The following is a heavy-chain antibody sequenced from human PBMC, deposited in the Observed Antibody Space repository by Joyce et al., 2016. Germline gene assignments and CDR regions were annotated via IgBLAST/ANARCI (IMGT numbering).Heavy chain of an antibody. V-gene: IGHV4-39*01. J-gene: IGHJ4*02. CDR1: GGSISSSNYY. Sequence: QLQLQESGPGLVKPSETLSLTCDVSGGSISSSNYYWGWIRQPQGKGLEWIRTIYYSGSTYYNPSLKSRVTISIDTSKNQFSLKVNSVTAADTAVYYCARRNILTSFDYWGQGTLVTVSS. CDR3: ARRNILTSFDY. D-gene: IGHD3-9*01. CDR2: IYYSGST.